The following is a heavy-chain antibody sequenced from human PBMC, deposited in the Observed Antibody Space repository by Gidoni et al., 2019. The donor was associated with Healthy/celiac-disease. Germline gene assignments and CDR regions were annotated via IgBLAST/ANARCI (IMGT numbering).Heavy chain of an antibody. J-gene: IGHJ5*02. Sequence: EVQLVESGGGLVQPGRSLRLSRTASGFTFGDYAMSWVGQDPGNGLEWVGFIIIKADVGTQEYAASVRGRFTISRDDCKSIAYQQMNSLKIEDPAVYYCTRTGERQQLVPFWFDPWGQGTLVTVSS. V-gene: IGHV3-49*04. CDR2: IIIKADVGTQ. D-gene: IGHD6-13*01. CDR3: TRTGERQQLVPFWFDP. CDR1: GFTFGDYA.